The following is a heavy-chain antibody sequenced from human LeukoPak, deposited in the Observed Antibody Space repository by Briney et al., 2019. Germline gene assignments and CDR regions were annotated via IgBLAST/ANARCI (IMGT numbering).Heavy chain of an antibody. CDR2: IYHSGST. CDR3: ARGFLGSTHFGSRYTDY. Sequence: NPSETLSLTCAVSGGSISSGGYSWSWIRQPPGKGLEWIGYIYHSGSTYYNPSLKSRVTISVDRSKNQFSLKLSSVTAADAAVYYCARGFLGSTHFGSRYTDYWGQGTLVTVSS. V-gene: IGHV4-30-2*01. CDR1: GGSISSGGYS. J-gene: IGHJ4*02. D-gene: IGHD3-3*02.